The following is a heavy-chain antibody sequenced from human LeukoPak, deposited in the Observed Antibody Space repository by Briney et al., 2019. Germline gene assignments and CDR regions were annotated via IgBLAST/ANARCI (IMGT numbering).Heavy chain of an antibody. Sequence: SETLSLTCAVYGGSFSTSYRSWIRQLPGKGLEWIGEINRGGDINYNPSLKSRVTISIDTSKNQFSLKLSSVTAADTAVYYCARGGYSYGYRYTAFDIWGQGTMVTVSS. V-gene: IGHV4-34*01. J-gene: IGHJ3*02. D-gene: IGHD5-18*01. CDR2: INRGGDI. CDR3: ARGGYSYGYRYTAFDI. CDR1: GGSFSTSY.